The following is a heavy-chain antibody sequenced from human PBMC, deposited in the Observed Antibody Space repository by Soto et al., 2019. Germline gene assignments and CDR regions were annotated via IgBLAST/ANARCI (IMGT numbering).Heavy chain of an antibody. J-gene: IGHJ4*01. Sequence: XATLSLTCTVCGYSISSGSYWAWIRQPPGKGPEWIASIYHGGTTFYNPSLKSRITISVDTSNNQFSLKLTSVTAADTAVYYCARVHVMVVAGSTFDYWGHGTLVTVSS. CDR2: IYHGGTT. CDR3: ARVHVMVVAGSTFDY. V-gene: IGHV4-38-2*02. CDR1: GYSISSGSY. D-gene: IGHD6-19*01.